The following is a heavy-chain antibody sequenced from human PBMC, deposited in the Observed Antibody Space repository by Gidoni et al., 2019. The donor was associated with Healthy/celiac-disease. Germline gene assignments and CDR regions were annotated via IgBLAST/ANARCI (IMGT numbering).Heavy chain of an antibody. D-gene: IGHD3-22*01. CDR2: IYYSGST. V-gene: IGHV4-59*01. Sequence: QVQLQESGPGLVKPSETLSLTCTVSGGSISSYYWSWIRQPPGKGLEWIGYIYYSGSTNYNPSLKSRVTISVDTSKNQFSLKLSSVTAADTAVYYCARDRYDSSGYNFPYYYYYGMDVWGQGTTVTVSS. CDR3: ARDRYDSSGYNFPYYYYYGMDV. J-gene: IGHJ6*02. CDR1: GGSISSYY.